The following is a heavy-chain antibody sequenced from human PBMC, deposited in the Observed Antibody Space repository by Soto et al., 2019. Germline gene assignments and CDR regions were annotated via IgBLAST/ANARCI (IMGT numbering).Heavy chain of an antibody. CDR1: GFNFNNYG. D-gene: IGHD6-13*01. J-gene: IGHJ6*02. Sequence: QVQLVESGGGVVQPGRSLRLSCAASGFNFNNYGMHWVRQAPGKGLEWVAVIWNDGNGYYYANSVKGRFTISRDNSKNTLYLQTGGLGAEDTAVYYCARRKISPPTRGAASARGGMDVWGQGTTVTVSS. CDR2: IWNDGNGY. CDR3: ARRKISPPTRGAASARGGMDV. V-gene: IGHV3-33*01.